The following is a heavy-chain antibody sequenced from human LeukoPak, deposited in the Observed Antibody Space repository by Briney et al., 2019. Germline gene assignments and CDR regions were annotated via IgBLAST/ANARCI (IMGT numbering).Heavy chain of an antibody. J-gene: IGHJ6*02. D-gene: IGHD3-10*01. CDR1: GFIFSKYW. V-gene: IGHV3-7*03. CDR2: INQDGDEK. CDR3: ASLPIVFELHVLLWFGESFGMDV. Sequence: GGSLRLSCAASGFIFSKYWMIWVRQAPGKGLEWVANINQDGDEKNYVDSVKGRFTISRDNARSSFYLHMSSLRAEDTAVYYCASLPIVFELHVLLWFGESFGMDVWGQGTTVTVSS.